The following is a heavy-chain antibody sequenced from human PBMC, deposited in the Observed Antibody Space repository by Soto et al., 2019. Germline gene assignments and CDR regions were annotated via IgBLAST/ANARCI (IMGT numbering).Heavy chain of an antibody. CDR3: ARWGSSWYLLYYFDY. CDR2: IKQDGSEK. V-gene: IGHV3-7*01. D-gene: IGHD6-13*01. CDR1: GFTFSSYW. J-gene: IGHJ4*02. Sequence: GGSLRLSCAASGFTFSSYWMSWVRQAPGKGLEWVANIKQDGSEKYYVDSVKGRFTISRDNAKNSLYLQMNSLRAEDTAVYYCARWGSSWYLLYYFDYWGQGTLVTVSS.